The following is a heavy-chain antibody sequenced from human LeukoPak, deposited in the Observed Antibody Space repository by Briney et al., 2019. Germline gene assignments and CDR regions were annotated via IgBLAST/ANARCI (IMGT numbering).Heavy chain of an antibody. CDR1: GGSISSYY. D-gene: IGHD4-17*01. CDR3: ARANGDYRDAFDI. J-gene: IGHJ3*02. CDR2: IYHSGST. Sequence: SETLSLTCTVSGGSISSYYWSWIRQPPGKGLEWIGYIYHSGSTYYNPSLKSRVTISVDRSKNQFSLKLSSVTAADTAVYYCARANGDYRDAFDIWGQGTMVTVSS. V-gene: IGHV4-59*12.